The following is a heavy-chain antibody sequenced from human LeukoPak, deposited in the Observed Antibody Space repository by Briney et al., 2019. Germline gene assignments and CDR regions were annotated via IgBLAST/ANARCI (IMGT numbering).Heavy chain of an antibody. CDR1: GGSISSYY. V-gene: IGHV4-4*07. J-gene: IGHJ4*02. CDR2: IYTSGST. CDR3: ARALGYCSSTSCYDYFDY. D-gene: IGHD2-2*01. Sequence: PSETLSPTCTVSGGSISSYYWSWIQQPAGKGLEWIGRIYTSGSTNYNPSLKSRVTMSVDTSKNQFSLKLSSVTAADTAVYYCARALGYCSSTSCYDYFDYWGQGTLVTVSS.